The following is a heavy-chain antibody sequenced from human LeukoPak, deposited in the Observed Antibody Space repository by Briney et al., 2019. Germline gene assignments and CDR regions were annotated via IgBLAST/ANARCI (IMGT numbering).Heavy chain of an antibody. CDR3: ARDDLDYGDYPAFDY. CDR2: ISNSSSYI. CDR1: GFTFSSYS. V-gene: IGHV3-21*01. D-gene: IGHD4-17*01. J-gene: IGHJ4*02. Sequence: GGSLRLSCAASGFTFSSYSMNWVRQAPGKGLEWVSSISNSSSYIYYADSVKGRFTISRDNAKNSLYLQMNSLRAEDTAVYYCARDDLDYGDYPAFDYWGQGTLVTVSS.